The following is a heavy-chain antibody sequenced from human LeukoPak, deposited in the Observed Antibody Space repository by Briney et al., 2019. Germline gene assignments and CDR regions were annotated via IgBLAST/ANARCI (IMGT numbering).Heavy chain of an antibody. CDR3: ARESSSSRYFMDV. J-gene: IGHJ6*03. V-gene: IGHV4-39*07. D-gene: IGHD6-6*01. Sequence: SETLTLTCSVSGGSTSTSTSYWGWVRQPPGKGLEWIGSIHYSGSTYKNPSLKSRVTISMDTSRSQFSLKVTSLTAADSAVYFCARESSSSRYFMDVWGRGTTVTVSS. CDR2: IHYSGST. CDR1: GGSTSTSTSY.